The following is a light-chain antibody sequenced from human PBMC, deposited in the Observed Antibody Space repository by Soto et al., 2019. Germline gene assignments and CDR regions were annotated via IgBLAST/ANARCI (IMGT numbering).Light chain of an antibody. CDR2: DIS. Sequence: EIMLNQSRDTLSLSPGERATISCRASQSVSNNYLAWYQQHPGQPPRLLIYDISNRATGIPARFSGSGSETEFALTITSLQSEDFAVYYCQQYDTWPLTFGGGTNVDIK. CDR1: QSVSNN. V-gene: IGKV3D-15*01. CDR3: QQYDTWPLT. J-gene: IGKJ4*01.